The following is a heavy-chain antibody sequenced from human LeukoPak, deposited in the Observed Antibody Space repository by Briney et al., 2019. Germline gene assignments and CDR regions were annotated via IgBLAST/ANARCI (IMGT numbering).Heavy chain of an antibody. D-gene: IGHD6-13*01. V-gene: IGHV4-39*01. CDR3: ARQGYSSSWPQFDY. CDR1: GGSISSGSYY. Sequence: PSETLSLTCTVSGGSISSGSYYWGWIRQPPGKGLEWIGSIYYSGSTYYNPSLKSRVTISLDTSKNQFSLKLSSVTAADTAVYYCARQGYSSSWPQFDYWGQGTLATVSS. CDR2: IYYSGST. J-gene: IGHJ4*02.